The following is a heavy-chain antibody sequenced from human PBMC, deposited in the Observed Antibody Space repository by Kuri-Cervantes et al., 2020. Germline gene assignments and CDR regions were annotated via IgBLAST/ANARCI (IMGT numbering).Heavy chain of an antibody. CDR3: ARGYDSSGYYYKSPWSSYYGMDV. CDR2: TYYSGST. V-gene: IGHV4-59*01. CDR1: GGSSTTFY. Sequence: SETLSLTCRVSGGSSTTFYWRWIRQPAGEGLEWSGYTYYSGSTNHNPSIKSRVTISADTSKNQHALKLSSVTAADTAVYYGARGYDSSGYYYKSPWSSYYGMDVWGQGTTVTVSS. D-gene: IGHD3-22*01. J-gene: IGHJ6*02.